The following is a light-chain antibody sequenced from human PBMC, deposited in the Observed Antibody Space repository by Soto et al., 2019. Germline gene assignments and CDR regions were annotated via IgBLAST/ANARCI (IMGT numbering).Light chain of an antibody. J-gene: IGLJ1*01. V-gene: IGLV9-49*01. CDR3: GADHGGGSNFVYV. CDR2: VGTGGIVG. Sequence: QPVLTQPPSASASLGASVTLTCTLSSGYSNYKVDWYQQRPGKGPRFVMRVGTGGIVGSKGDGIPDRFSVLGSGLNRYLTINNIQEEDESDYYCGADHGGGSNFVYVFGTGTKVTVL. CDR1: SGYSNYK.